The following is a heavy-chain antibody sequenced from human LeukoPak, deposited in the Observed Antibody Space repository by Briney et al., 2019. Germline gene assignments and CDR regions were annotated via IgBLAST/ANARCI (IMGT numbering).Heavy chain of an antibody. Sequence: GGSLRLSCAASGFTFSSYGMHWLGQAPGKGLEGVAVIWYDGSNKYYADSVKGRFTISRDNAKNSLHLQMNSLRAEDTAVYFCARDRVWTVLYWGQGTLVTVSS. V-gene: IGHV3-33*01. CDR2: IWYDGSNK. D-gene: IGHD6-13*01. CDR1: GFTFSSYG. CDR3: ARDRVWTVLY. J-gene: IGHJ4*02.